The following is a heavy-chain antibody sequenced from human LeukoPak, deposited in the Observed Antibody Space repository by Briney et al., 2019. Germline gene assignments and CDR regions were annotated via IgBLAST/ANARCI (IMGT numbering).Heavy chain of an antibody. V-gene: IGHV4-59*08. CDR1: GGSISSYY. D-gene: IGHD1-26*01. Sequence: ETLSLTCTVSGGSISSYYWSWIRQPPGKGLEWIGYIYYSGSTNYNPSLKSRVTISVDTSKNQFSLKLSSVTAADTAVYYCARQGSGSYKGRAFDIWGQGTMVTVSS. CDR2: IYYSGST. CDR3: ARQGSGSYKGRAFDI. J-gene: IGHJ3*02.